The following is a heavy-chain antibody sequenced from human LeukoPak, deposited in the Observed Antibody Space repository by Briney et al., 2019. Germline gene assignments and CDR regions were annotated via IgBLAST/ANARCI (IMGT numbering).Heavy chain of an antibody. Sequence: GRSLRLSCAASGFTFSSYGMHWVRQAPGKGLEWVAVIWYDRSNKYYADSVKGRFTISRDNSKNTLYLQMNSLRAEDTAVYYCARIGAEHYYYGMDVWGQGTTVTVSS. V-gene: IGHV3-33*01. J-gene: IGHJ6*02. CDR2: IWYDRSNK. CDR3: ARIGAEHYYYGMDV. CDR1: GFTFSSYG. D-gene: IGHD3-10*01.